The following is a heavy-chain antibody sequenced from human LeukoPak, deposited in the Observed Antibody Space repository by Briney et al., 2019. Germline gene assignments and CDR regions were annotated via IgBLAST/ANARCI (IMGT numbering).Heavy chain of an antibody. Sequence: GASLGLSCAASGFNFNIYAMSWVRQAPGKGPEWVAMKGSGGTEYYADSVKGRFTVSRDNSKNTLYLRMSSLRAEDTAVYYCAKSRGSSYSHYHLDSWGQGTLVTVSS. V-gene: IGHV3-23*01. CDR2: MKGSGGTE. CDR1: GFNFNIYA. CDR3: AKSRGSSYSHYHLDS. J-gene: IGHJ4*02. D-gene: IGHD1-26*01.